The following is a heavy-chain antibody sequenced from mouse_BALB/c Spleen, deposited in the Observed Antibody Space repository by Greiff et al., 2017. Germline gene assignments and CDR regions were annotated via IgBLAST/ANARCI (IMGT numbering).Heavy chain of an antibody. CDR2: IYWDDDK. V-gene: IGHV8-12*01. Sequence: QVTLKVSGPGILQPSQTLSLTCSFSGFSLSTSGMGVSWIRQPSGKGLEWLAHIYWDDDKRYNPSLKSRLTISKDTSSNQVFLKITSVDTADTATYYCARSLYYGNPPWFAYWGQGTLVTVSA. D-gene: IGHD2-1*01. CDR3: ARSLYYGNPPWFAY. J-gene: IGHJ3*01. CDR1: GFSLSTSGMG.